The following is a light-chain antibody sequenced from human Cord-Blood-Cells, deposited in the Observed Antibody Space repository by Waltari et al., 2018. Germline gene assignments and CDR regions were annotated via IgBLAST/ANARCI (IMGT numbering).Light chain of an antibody. V-gene: IGLV2-14*01. CDR1: SSDVGGYNY. CDR2: DVS. Sequence: QSALTQPASVSGSPGQSITISCTGTSSDVGGYNYVSWYQQHPGKAPKLMIYDVSKRPAGFSNRFSGSKSGNTASLTIAGLQAEDEADSYCSSYTSSSTLVFGGGTKLTVL. J-gene: IGLJ3*02. CDR3: SSYTSSSTLV.